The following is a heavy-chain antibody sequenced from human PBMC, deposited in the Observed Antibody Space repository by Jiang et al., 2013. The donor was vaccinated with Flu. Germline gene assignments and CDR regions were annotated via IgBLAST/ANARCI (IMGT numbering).Heavy chain of an antibody. CDR2: INPSGGST. J-gene: IGHJ6*02. V-gene: IGHV1-46*01. Sequence: GAEVKKPGASVKVSCKASGYTFTSYYMHWVRQAPGQGLEWMGIINPSGGSTSYAQKFQGRVTMTRDTSTSTVYMELNSLTSDDTAVYFCARDRYYDSSGALHGMDVVGPRDHGHRL. CDR3: ARDRYYDSSGALHGMDV. D-gene: IGHD3-22*01. CDR1: GYTFTSYY.